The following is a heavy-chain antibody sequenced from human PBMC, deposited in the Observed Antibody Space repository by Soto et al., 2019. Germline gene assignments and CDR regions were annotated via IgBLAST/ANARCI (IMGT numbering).Heavy chain of an antibody. J-gene: IGHJ4*02. V-gene: IGHV4-59*01. CDR2: IFHSGST. Sequence: SETLSLTCTVSGDSMSSYYWTWIRQPPGRGLGWIGYIFHSGSTNYSPSLKNRVTMSLDTSKNQFSLRLSSVTAADTAVYYCARDKKVATGAFDSWGQGTLVTVSS. CDR1: GDSMSSYY. CDR3: ARDKKVATGAFDS. D-gene: IGHD5-12*01.